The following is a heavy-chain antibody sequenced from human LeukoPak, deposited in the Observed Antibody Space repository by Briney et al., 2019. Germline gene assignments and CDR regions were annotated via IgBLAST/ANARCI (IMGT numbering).Heavy chain of an antibody. V-gene: IGHV1-3*01. CDR2: INAGNGNT. J-gene: IGHJ4*02. Sequence: ASVKVSCKASGCTFTSYAMHWVRQAPGQRLEWMGWINAGNGNTKYSQKFQGRVAITRDTSASTAYMELSSLRSEDTAVYYCATGTSGSYFDYWGQGTLVTLSS. CDR3: ATGTSGSYFDY. CDR1: GCTFTSYA. D-gene: IGHD1-26*01.